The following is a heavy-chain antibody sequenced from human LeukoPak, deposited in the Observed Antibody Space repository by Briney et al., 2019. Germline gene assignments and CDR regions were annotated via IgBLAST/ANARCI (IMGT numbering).Heavy chain of an antibody. CDR2: IDPNSGGT. J-gene: IGHJ4*02. CDR3: AEGYSYGYHPFDY. CDR1: RFTFNDYY. D-gene: IGHD5-18*01. Sequence: ASVKVSCKASRFTFNDYYIHWVRQAPGQVLEWMGWIDPNSGGTHYAQNFQGRVTVTRDASIYTVYMDLTSLRSDDTAVYYCAEGYSYGYHPFDYWGQGTLVTVSS. V-gene: IGHV1-2*02.